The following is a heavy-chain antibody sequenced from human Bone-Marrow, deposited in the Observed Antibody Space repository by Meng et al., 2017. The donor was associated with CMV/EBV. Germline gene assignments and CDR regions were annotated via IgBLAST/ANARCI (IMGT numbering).Heavy chain of an antibody. V-gene: IGHV3-23*01. D-gene: IGHD5-24*01. J-gene: IGHJ4*02. CDR3: AKEMALERPFDY. Sequence: VQLLQSGGGLVQPGGSLRLSCAASGFTFSNYALSWVRQAPGKGLEWVSAISGNGAGTYYSDSVKGRFIISRDTSKNTMYLQMNSLRAEDTAIYYCAKEMALERPFDYWGQGTLVTVSS. CDR2: ISGNGAGT. CDR1: GFTFSNYA.